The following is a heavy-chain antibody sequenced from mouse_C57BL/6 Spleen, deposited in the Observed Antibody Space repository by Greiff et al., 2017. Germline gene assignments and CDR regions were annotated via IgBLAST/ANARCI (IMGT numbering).Heavy chain of an antibody. J-gene: IGHJ4*01. D-gene: IGHD2-2*01. CDR3: ARHEEDYGYDEGYAMDY. V-gene: IGHV1-62-2*01. Sequence: QVQLQQSGAELVKPGASVKLSCKASGYTFTEYPIHWVKQRSGQGLEWIGWFYPGSGSIKYNEKFKDKATLTADKSSSTVYMELSRLTSEDSAVYFCARHEEDYGYDEGYAMDYWGQGTSVTVSS. CDR1: GYTFTEYP. CDR2: FYPGSGSI.